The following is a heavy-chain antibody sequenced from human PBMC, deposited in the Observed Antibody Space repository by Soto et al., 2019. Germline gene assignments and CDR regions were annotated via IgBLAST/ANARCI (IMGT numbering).Heavy chain of an antibody. CDR2: INPNSGGT. J-gene: IGHJ5*02. CDR1: GYTSTGYY. Sequence: ASVKVSCKASGYTSTGYYMHWVRQAPGQGLEWMGWINPNSGGTNYAQTFQGRVTMTRDTSITTAYMELSRLRSYDTAGYYCARDRLRCGCACYSEGSFDPWGQGTLVTVPS. D-gene: IGHD2-21*02. CDR3: ARDRLRCGCACYSEGSFDP. V-gene: IGHV1-2*02.